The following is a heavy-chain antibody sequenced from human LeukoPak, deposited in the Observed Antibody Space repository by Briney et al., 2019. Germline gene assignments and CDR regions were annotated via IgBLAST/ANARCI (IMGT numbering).Heavy chain of an antibody. J-gene: IGHJ4*02. Sequence: PSETLSLTCTVSGGSISSYYWSWIRQPPGKGLEWIGYIYYSGSTNYNPSLKSRVTISVDTSKNQFSLKLSSVTAADTAVYYCAREAQWYGFDYWGQGTLVTVSS. CDR3: AREAQWYGFDY. D-gene: IGHD6-19*01. V-gene: IGHV4-59*01. CDR1: GGSISSYY. CDR2: IYYSGST.